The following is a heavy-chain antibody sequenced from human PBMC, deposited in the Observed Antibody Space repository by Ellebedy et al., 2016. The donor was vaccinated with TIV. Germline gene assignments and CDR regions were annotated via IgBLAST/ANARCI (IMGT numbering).Heavy chain of an antibody. V-gene: IGHV3-53*01. CDR1: GFSVNSYS. Sequence: GESLKISCAASGFSVNSYSMNWVRQAPGKGLDWVSVIFTSDITSYADSVRGRFTISRDTYKNTVSLQMNSLRVEDTAIYYCAVVDFCWGQGTLVTVSS. J-gene: IGHJ4*02. CDR2: IFTSDIT. D-gene: IGHD2-15*01. CDR3: AVVDFC.